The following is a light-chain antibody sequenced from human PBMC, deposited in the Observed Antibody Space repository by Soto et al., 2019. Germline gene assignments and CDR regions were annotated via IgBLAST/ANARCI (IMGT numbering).Light chain of an antibody. J-gene: IGKJ2*03. Sequence: EIVLTQSPGTLSLSLGERATLSCRASQSVSSNYLAWYQQKPGQAPRLLIYETSSRATGIPDRFSGSGSGTDFTFSISRLEPEDFAVYYCQQYCNGNSPRYSFGQGTRLEIK. CDR2: ETS. CDR1: QSVSSNY. CDR3: QQYCNGNSPRYS. V-gene: IGKV3-20*01.